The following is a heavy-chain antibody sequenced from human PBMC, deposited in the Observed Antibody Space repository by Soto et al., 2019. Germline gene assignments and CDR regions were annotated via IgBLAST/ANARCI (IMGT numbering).Heavy chain of an antibody. J-gene: IGHJ4*02. CDR3: ARGPPDYGDYLYYFDY. CDR1: GGSFSGYY. D-gene: IGHD4-17*01. Sequence: QVQLQQWGAGLLKPSETLSLTCAVYGGSFSGYYWSWIRQPPGKGLEWIGEINHSGSTNYNPSLKSRVPISVDTSKNQFSLKLSSVTAADTAVYYCARGPPDYGDYLYYFDYWGQGTLVTVSS. V-gene: IGHV4-34*01. CDR2: INHSGST.